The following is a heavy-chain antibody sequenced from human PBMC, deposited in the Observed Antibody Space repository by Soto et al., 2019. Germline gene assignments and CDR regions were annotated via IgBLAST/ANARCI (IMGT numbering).Heavy chain of an antibody. Sequence: ASVKVSCKASGYTFTSYDINWVRQATGQGLEWMGWMNPNSGNTGYAQKFRGRVTMTRNTSISTAYMELSSLRSEDTAVYYCARERTGTSSMDIWGQGTTVIVSS. CDR3: ARERTGTSSMDI. D-gene: IGHD1-1*01. CDR1: GYTFTSYD. V-gene: IGHV1-8*01. J-gene: IGHJ6*02. CDR2: MNPNSGNT.